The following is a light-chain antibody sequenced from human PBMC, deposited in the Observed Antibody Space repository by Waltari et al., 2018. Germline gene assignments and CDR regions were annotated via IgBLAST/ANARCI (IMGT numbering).Light chain of an antibody. CDR2: EVS. J-gene: IGLJ1*01. CDR3: SSYAGSNNLV. Sequence: QSALTQPPSASGSPRPSVPISCTGTSIHLGVYRYVSWYRQHPGKGPKLLIYEVSKRPSGVPNRFSGGKSGNTASLTVSGLQAEDEADYYCSSYAGSNNLVFGTGTKVTVL. CDR1: SIHLGVYRY. V-gene: IGLV2-8*01.